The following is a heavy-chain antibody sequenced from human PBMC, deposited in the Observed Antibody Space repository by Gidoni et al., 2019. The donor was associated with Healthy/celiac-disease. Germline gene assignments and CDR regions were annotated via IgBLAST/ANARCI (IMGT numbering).Heavy chain of an antibody. V-gene: IGHV3-30-3*01. CDR3: ARGIAAAVAN. Sequence: QLPLVASVGCVVQPGWSLRLSFAASGFTFRSYAMHWVRQAPGKGLERVAVIAYDGSNKYYADSVKGRFTISRDNSKNTLYLQMNSLRAEDTAGYYCARGIAAAVANWGQGTLVTVSS. D-gene: IGHD6-13*01. J-gene: IGHJ4*02. CDR2: IAYDGSNK. CDR1: GFTFRSYA.